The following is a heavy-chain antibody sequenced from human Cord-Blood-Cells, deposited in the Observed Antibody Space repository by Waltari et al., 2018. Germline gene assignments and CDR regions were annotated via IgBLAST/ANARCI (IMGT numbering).Heavy chain of an antibody. V-gene: IGHV4-34*01. CDR2: INHSGST. CDR1: GGAFSGYY. Sequence: QVKLQQWGAGLLQPSETLSLTCDVHGGAFSGYYWSWLRQPPGKGLEWIGEINHSGSTNYNPSLKSRVTISVDTSKNQFSLKLGSVTAADTAVYYCARGYCSSTSCYTRRSNYFDYWGQGTLVTVSS. J-gene: IGHJ4*02. D-gene: IGHD2-2*02. CDR3: ARGYCSSTSCYTRRSNYFDY.